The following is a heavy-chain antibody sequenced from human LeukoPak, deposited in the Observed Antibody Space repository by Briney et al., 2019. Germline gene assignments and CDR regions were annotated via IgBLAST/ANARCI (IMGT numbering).Heavy chain of an antibody. CDR3: ARSVRIAANV. Sequence: GGSLRLSCASSGFTFNTYAMTWVRQAPGKGLEWVSSICGSAASTYYADSVKGRFTISRDSSKNTLYLQMNSLRAEDTAIYYCARSVRIAANVWGQGTLVTVSS. D-gene: IGHD6-13*01. CDR2: ICGSAAST. CDR1: GFTFNTYA. J-gene: IGHJ4*02. V-gene: IGHV3-23*01.